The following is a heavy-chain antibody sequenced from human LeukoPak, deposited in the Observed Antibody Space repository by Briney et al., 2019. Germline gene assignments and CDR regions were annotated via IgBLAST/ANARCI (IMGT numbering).Heavy chain of an antibody. CDR3: AKDAFNLWFGYPFEGFY. D-gene: IGHD3-10*01. CDR1: GFTFDDYG. J-gene: IGHJ4*02. V-gene: IGHV3-30*02. CDR2: IRYDGSNK. Sequence: GGSLRLSCAASGFTFDDYGMSWVRQAPGKGLEWVAFIRYDGSNKYYADSVKGRFTISRDNSKNTLYLQMNSLRAEDTAVYYCAKDAFNLWFGYPFEGFYWGQGTLVTVSS.